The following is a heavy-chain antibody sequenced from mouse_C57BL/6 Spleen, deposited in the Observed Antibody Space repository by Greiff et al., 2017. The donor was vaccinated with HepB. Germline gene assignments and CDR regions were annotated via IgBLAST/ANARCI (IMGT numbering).Heavy chain of an antibody. J-gene: IGHJ2*01. CDR2: IYPGDGDT. D-gene: IGHD2-3*01. V-gene: IGHV1-82*01. CDR1: GYAFSSSW. CDR3: ARTDDGYYFDY. Sequence: QVQLQQSGPELVKPGASVKISCKASGYAFSSSWMNWVKQRPGKGLEWIGRIYPGDGDTNYNGKFKGKATLTADKSSRTAYMQRSSLTSEDSAVYFCARTDDGYYFDYWGQGTTLTVSS.